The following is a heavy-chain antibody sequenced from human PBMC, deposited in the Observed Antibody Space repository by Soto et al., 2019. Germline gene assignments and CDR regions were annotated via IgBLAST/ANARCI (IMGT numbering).Heavy chain of an antibody. D-gene: IGHD6-19*01. J-gene: IGHJ4*02. V-gene: IGHV3-23*01. CDR2: ISGSGGST. CDR1: GFTFSSYA. CDR3: AKGSGSGWYYFDY. Sequence: EVQLLESGGGLVQPGGSLRLSCAASGFTFSSYAMSWVHQAPGKGLEWVSAISGSGGSTYYADSVKGRFTISRDNSKNTLYLQMNSLRAEDTAVYYCAKGSGSGWYYFDYWGQGTLVTVSS.